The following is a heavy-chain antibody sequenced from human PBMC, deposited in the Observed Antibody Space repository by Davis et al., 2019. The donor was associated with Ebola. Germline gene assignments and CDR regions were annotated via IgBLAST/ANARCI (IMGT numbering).Heavy chain of an antibody. Sequence: GESLKISCAASGFTFSSYSMNWVRQAPGKGLEWVAVISYDGSNKYYADSVKGRFTISRDNSKNTLYLQLNSPRTDDTAVYYCSREVGAKFDYWGRGTLVTVSS. CDR1: GFTFSSYS. V-gene: IGHV3-30*03. CDR2: ISYDGSNK. CDR3: SREVGAKFDY. J-gene: IGHJ4*02. D-gene: IGHD1-26*01.